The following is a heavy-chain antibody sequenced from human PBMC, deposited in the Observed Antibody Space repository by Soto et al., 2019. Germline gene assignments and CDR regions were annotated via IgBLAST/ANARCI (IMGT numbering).Heavy chain of an antibody. J-gene: IGHJ4*02. CDR3: AREDGYSYGRTLDY. D-gene: IGHD5-18*01. CDR2: ISYDGSNK. V-gene: IGHV3-30-3*01. Sequence: PGGSLRLSCAASGFTFSSYAMHWVRQAPGKGLEWVAVISYDGSNKYYADSVKGRFTISRDNSKNTLYLQMNSLRAEDTAVYYCAREDGYSYGRTLDYWGQGTLVTVSS. CDR1: GFTFSSYA.